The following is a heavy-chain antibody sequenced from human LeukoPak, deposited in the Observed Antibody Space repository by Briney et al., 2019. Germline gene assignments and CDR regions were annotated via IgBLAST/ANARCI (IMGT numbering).Heavy chain of an antibody. Sequence: ASVKVSCKASGYTFTGYYMHWVRQAPGQGLEWMGWINPNSGGTNYAQKFQGRVTMTRDTSISTAYMELSRLRSDDTAVYYCARAGDRSGYYPGIYYMDVWGKGTKVNGPS. CDR1: GYTFTGYY. CDR3: ARAGDRSGYYPGIYYMDV. D-gene: IGHD3-22*01. V-gene: IGHV1-2*02. J-gene: IGHJ6*03. CDR2: INPNSGGT.